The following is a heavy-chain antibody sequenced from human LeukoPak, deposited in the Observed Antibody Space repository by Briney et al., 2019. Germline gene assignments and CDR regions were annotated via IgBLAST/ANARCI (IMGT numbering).Heavy chain of an antibody. CDR1: GLTFSDYS. CDR2: MSSSSNTI. D-gene: IGHD1-26*01. V-gene: IGHV3-48*04. J-gene: IGHJ4*02. CDR3: TRGIRWELLFNF. Sequence: AGGSLRLSCAASGLTFSDYSKNWVRQAPGKGLEWISYMSSSSNTIHYADSVKGRFTISRDNAKNSLFLQMDSLRVEDTAVYYCTRGIRWELLFNFWGQGSLVIVSS.